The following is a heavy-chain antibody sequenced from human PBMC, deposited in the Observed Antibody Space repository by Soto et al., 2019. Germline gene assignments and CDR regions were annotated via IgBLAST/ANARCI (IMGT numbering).Heavy chain of an antibody. CDR1: GFTFSTCW. CDR3: ARDPRGKATTH. D-gene: IGHD1-1*01. CDR2: INQDGSGK. Sequence: EVQLVESGGGLVQPGGSLRLSCAASGFTFSTCWMSWVRQAPGKGLEWVANINQDGSGKYYVDSVKGRFTISRDNAKNSLYLQMDSLRAEDTAMYYCARDPRGKATTHWGQGTLVTVSS. J-gene: IGHJ4*02. V-gene: IGHV3-7*01.